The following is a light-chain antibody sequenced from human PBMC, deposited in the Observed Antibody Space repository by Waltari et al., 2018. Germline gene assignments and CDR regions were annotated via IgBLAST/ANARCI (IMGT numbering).Light chain of an antibody. Sequence: EIVMTQSPATLSVSPGEGATLSCRASQNAASNLAWYQQKSGQAPRLLIYGASTRATGIPARFSGSGSGTEFALTISSLQSEDSAVYYCQHYNNLPLTFGGGTKVEI. V-gene: IGKV3-15*01. CDR3: QHYNNLPLT. J-gene: IGKJ4*01. CDR2: GAS. CDR1: QNAASN.